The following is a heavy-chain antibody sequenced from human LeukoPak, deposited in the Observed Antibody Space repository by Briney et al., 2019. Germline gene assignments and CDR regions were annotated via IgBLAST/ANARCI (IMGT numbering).Heavy chain of an antibody. CDR3: GRVRGYMLENNFDY. CDR1: GGSISSYY. J-gene: IGHJ4*02. Sequence: SETLSLTCTVSGGSISSYYWSWIRQPPGKGLEWIGYIYYSGSTNYNPSLKSRVTISVDTSKNQFSLKLRSVTAADTAVYYCGRVRGYMLENNFDYWAREPWSPSPQ. CDR2: IYYSGST. V-gene: IGHV4-59*01. D-gene: IGHD6-13*01.